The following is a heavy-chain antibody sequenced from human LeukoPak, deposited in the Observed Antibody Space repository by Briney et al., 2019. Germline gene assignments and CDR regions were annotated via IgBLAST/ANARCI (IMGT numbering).Heavy chain of an antibody. D-gene: IGHD1-1*01. V-gene: IGHV3-20*01. CDR1: GFTFGVYA. J-gene: IGHJ4*02. Sequence: GGSLRLSCVASGFTFGVYAMDWVRHAPGKGLEWVSGLNWNSDSLGYADSVKGRFTISRDNAKNSLYLQMNSLRAEDTAFYHCAREDRWNFDYWGQGTLVTVSS. CDR3: AREDRWNFDY. CDR2: LNWNSDSL.